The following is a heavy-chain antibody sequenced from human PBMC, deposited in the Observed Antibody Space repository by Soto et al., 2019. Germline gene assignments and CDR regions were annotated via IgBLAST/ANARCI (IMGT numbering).Heavy chain of an antibody. CDR3: ARTLVPAASAFDI. CDR2: IYNRGST. D-gene: IGHD2-2*01. CDR1: GGSISSGDYY. Sequence: SETLSLTCTVSGGSISSGDYYWSWIRQPPGKDLEWIGYIYNRGSTYNNPSLKNRITISVDTSKIQFSLKLSSLTAADTAVYYCARTLVPAASAFDIWGQGT. J-gene: IGHJ3*02. V-gene: IGHV4-30-4*01.